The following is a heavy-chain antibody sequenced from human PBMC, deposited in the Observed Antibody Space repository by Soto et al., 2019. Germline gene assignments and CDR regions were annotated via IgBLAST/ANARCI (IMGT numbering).Heavy chain of an antibody. V-gene: IGHV1-2*02. CDR2: INPNSGGT. Sequence: GASVKVSCKASGYTFTDYYIHWVRQAHGQGPEWMGWINPNSGGTNYAQKFQGRVTMTRDTSNSTAYMELSRLRSDDTAVYYCARVGHCSSTSCYPFDFWGQGTLVTVSS. D-gene: IGHD2-2*01. J-gene: IGHJ4*02. CDR1: GYTFTDYY. CDR3: ARVGHCSSTSCYPFDF.